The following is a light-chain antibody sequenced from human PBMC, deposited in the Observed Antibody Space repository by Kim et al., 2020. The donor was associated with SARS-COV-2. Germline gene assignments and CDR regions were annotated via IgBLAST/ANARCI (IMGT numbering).Light chain of an antibody. Sequence: VSTGQTASITCSGDKLGDKYACWYQQKPGQSPVLVIYQDSKRPSGIPGRFSGSNSGNTATLTISGTQAMDEADYYCQAWDSSTLWVFGGGTQLTVL. CDR3: QAWDSSTLWV. J-gene: IGLJ3*02. V-gene: IGLV3-1*01. CDR1: KLGDKY. CDR2: QDS.